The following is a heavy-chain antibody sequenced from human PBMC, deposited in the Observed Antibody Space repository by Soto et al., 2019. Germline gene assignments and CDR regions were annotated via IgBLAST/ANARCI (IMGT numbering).Heavy chain of an antibody. Sequence: EVQLVESGGGLVQPGESLRLSCVGSGFTFNSYWMGWVRQAPGKGPQWVANIGRDGSEKSYVDSLKGRFTISRDNARRSVHVQMNSLGVEDTAVDYCAAWPLSSWFDYWGRGILVTVSS. J-gene: IGHJ4*02. V-gene: IGHV3-7*05. CDR3: AAWPLSSWFDY. CDR2: IGRDGSEK. CDR1: GFTFNSYW. D-gene: IGHD6-13*01.